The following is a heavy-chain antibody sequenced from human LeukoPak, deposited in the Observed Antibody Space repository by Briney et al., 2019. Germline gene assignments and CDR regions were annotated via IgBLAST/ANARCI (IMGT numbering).Heavy chain of an antibody. D-gene: IGHD3-16*01. Sequence: SVKVSCKASGGTFISYAISWVRQAPGQGLEWMGGIIPIFGTANYAQKFQGRVTITADESTSTAYMELSSLRSEDTAVYYCARAPAQGGYYYYYYMDVWGKGTTVTVSS. CDR2: IIPIFGTA. V-gene: IGHV1-69*13. CDR1: GGTFISYA. CDR3: ARAPAQGGYYYYYYMDV. J-gene: IGHJ6*03.